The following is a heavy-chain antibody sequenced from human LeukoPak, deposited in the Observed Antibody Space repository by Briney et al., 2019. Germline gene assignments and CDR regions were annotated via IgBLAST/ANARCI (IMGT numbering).Heavy chain of an antibody. J-gene: IGHJ3*02. Sequence: ASVKVSYTASGYTFTSYDINWVRQAPGQGLEWMGWMNPNSGNTGYAQKFQGRVTMTRNTSISTAYMELSSLRSEDTAVYYCARGGDLDAFDIWGQGTMVTVSS. CDR3: ARGGDLDAFDI. CDR2: MNPNSGNT. D-gene: IGHD3-16*01. V-gene: IGHV1-8*01. CDR1: GYTFTSYD.